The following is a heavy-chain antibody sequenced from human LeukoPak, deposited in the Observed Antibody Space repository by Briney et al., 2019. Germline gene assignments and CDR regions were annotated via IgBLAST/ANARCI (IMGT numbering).Heavy chain of an antibody. CDR1: GASISYNY. CDR2: ICCGGST. CDR3: ARHPPGSASGWHSLDF. V-gene: IGHV4-59*08. Sequence: PSETLSLTCTVSGASISYNYWSWIRQPPGMGLEWLGYICCGGSTNYNPSPSSRVTISEDTSKNQFSLSLSSVTAADTAVYYCARHPPGSASGWHSLDFWGQGALVTVSS. D-gene: IGHD6-19*01. J-gene: IGHJ4*02.